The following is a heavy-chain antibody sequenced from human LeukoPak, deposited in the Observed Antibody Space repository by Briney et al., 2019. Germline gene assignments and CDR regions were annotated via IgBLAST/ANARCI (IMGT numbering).Heavy chain of an antibody. Sequence: SETLSLTCTVSGGSISSYYWSWIRQPPGKGLEWIGYIYHSGSTYYNPSLKSRVTISVDRSKNQFSLKLSSVTAADTAVYYCTRDRYYYDSSGYHREGFDYWGQGTLVTVSS. J-gene: IGHJ4*02. V-gene: IGHV4-59*12. CDR1: GGSISSYY. CDR3: TRDRYYYDSSGYHREGFDY. CDR2: IYHSGST. D-gene: IGHD3-22*01.